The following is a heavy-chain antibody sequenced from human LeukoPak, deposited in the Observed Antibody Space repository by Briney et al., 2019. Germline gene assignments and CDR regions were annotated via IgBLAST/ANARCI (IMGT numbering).Heavy chain of an antibody. CDR3: ALGDCSSTSCYVFDY. CDR2: IFNSGST. Sequence: SETLSLTCTVSGGYISSYYWSWIRQPPGRGLEWIGYIFNSGSTNYNPSLKSRVTISVDTSKNQFSLKLSSVTAADTAVYFCALGDCSSTSCYVFDYWGQGTLVTVSS. J-gene: IGHJ4*02. V-gene: IGHV4-59*01. CDR1: GGYISSYY. D-gene: IGHD2-2*01.